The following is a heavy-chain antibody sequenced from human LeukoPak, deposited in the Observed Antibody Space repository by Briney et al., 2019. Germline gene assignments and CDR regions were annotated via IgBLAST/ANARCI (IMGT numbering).Heavy chain of an antibody. Sequence: PSETLSLTCTVSGDSISSSSSYWGWIRQPPGEGLEWIGSIYYSGSTYYNPSLKSRVTISVDTSKNQFSLKLSSVTAADTAVYYCASTTNYYGSGSYGSYFDYWGQGTLVTVSS. CDR1: GDSISSSSSY. CDR3: ASTTNYYGSGSYGSYFDY. D-gene: IGHD3-10*01. CDR2: IYYSGST. V-gene: IGHV4-39*07. J-gene: IGHJ4*02.